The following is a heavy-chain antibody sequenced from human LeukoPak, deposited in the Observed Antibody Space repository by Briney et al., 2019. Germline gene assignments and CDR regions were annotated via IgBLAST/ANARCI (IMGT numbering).Heavy chain of an antibody. J-gene: IGHJ4*02. Sequence: PGGSLRLSCAASGFTFSSYSMNWVRHAPGKGLEWVSSISSSSSYIYYADSVKGRFTISRDNAKNSLYLQMNSLRAEDTAVYYCARVEEAVAGTRATYYFDYWGQGTLVTVSS. CDR1: GFTFSSYS. CDR3: ARVEEAVAGTRATYYFDY. D-gene: IGHD6-19*01. CDR2: ISSSSSYI. V-gene: IGHV3-21*01.